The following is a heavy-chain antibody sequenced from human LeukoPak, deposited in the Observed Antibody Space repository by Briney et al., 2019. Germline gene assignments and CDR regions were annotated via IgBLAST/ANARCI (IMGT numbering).Heavy chain of an antibody. CDR1: GYTFTSYG. V-gene: IGHV1-18*01. CDR2: ISAYNGNT. Sequence: ASVKVSCKASGYTFTSYGISWVRQAPGQGLEWMGWISAYNGNTNYAQKLQGRVTMTTDTSTSTAYMELRSLRSDDTAVYYCARRPPCSSTSCYLSPWDYWGQGTLVTVSS. CDR3: ARRPPCSSTSCYLSPWDY. D-gene: IGHD2-2*01. J-gene: IGHJ4*02.